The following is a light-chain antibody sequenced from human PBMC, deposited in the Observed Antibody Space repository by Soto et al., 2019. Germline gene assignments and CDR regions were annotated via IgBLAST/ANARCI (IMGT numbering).Light chain of an antibody. CDR2: QVT. CDR1: SSDIGGYYY. J-gene: IGLJ1*01. Sequence: QSALTQPASVSGSPGQSITISCTGTSSDIGGYYYVSWYQHHPGKAPKLLIYQVTNRPSRVSNRFSGSKSGNTASLTISGLQADDEADYYCTSYSSIDIIYGLGTGSKVTVL. V-gene: IGLV2-14*01. CDR3: TSYSSIDIIYG.